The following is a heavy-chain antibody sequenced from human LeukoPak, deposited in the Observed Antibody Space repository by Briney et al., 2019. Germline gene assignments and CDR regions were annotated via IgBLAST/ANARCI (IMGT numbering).Heavy chain of an antibody. CDR2: IYHSGST. V-gene: IGHV4-4*02. CDR3: AREMSVSDNFFDP. Sequence: ASGTLSLTCAVSGGSITSGNWWSWVRQPPGKGLEWIGEIYHSGSTNYNPSLKSRVSISVEKSKSQFSLRLSSVTAADTAVYYCAREMSVSDNFFDPWGQGTLVTVSS. D-gene: IGHD5/OR15-5a*01. J-gene: IGHJ5*02. CDR1: GGSITSGNW.